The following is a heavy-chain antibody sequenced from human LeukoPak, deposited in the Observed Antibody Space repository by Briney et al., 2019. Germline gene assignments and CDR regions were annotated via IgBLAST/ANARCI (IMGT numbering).Heavy chain of an antibody. CDR3: ARNVVSLNSNGFYYFDY. D-gene: IGHD6-19*01. CDR2: IDDSGST. V-gene: IGHV4-39*01. J-gene: IGHJ4*02. Sequence: PSETLSLTCSVSGASISGSDYSWAWIRQPPGKGLEWIGTIDDSGSTYYNPSLKGRLTMSVDTSKNQFSLNLNSVNAADTALYYCARNVVSLNSNGFYYFDYWGQGSLLIVSS. CDR1: GASISGSDYS.